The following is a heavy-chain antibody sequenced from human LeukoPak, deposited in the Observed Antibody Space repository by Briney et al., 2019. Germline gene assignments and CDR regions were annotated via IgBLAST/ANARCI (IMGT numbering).Heavy chain of an antibody. D-gene: IGHD5-12*01. Sequence: GESLKISCKGSGYSFTSYWIGWVRQMPGKGLEWMGIIYPGDSDTRYSPSFQGQVTISADKSISTAYLQWSSLKASDTAMSYCAMSGYGSKYYYYGMDVWGQGTTVTVSS. CDR1: GYSFTSYW. CDR2: IYPGDSDT. CDR3: AMSGYGSKYYYYGMDV. J-gene: IGHJ6*02. V-gene: IGHV5-51*01.